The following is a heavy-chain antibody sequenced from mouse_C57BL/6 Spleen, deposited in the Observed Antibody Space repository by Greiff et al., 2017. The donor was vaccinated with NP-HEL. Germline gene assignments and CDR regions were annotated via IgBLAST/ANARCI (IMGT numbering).Heavy chain of an antibody. V-gene: IGHV1-15*01. J-gene: IGHJ1*03. CDR1: GYTFTDYE. CDR3: TRGTTPWYFDV. CDR2: IDPETGGT. Sequence: VQLQQSGAELVRPGASVTLSCKASGYTFTDYEMHWVKQTPVHGLEWIGAIDPETGGTVYNQKFKGKAILTADKSSGTAYMELRSLTSEDSAVYYCTRGTTPWYFDVWGTGTTVTVSS. D-gene: IGHD1-1*01.